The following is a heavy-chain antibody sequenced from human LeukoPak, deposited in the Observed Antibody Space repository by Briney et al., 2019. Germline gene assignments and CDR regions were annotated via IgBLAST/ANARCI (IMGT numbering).Heavy chain of an antibody. D-gene: IGHD1-26*01. CDR2: IIPILGIA. Sequence: SVKVSCXASGGTFSSYTISWVRQAPGQGLEWMGRIIPILGIANYAQKFQGRVTITADKSTSTAYMELSSLRSEDTAVYYCARVHSGSPAGYYYYYMDVWGKGTTVTVSS. J-gene: IGHJ6*03. CDR1: GGTFSSYT. CDR3: ARVHSGSPAGYYYYYMDV. V-gene: IGHV1-69*02.